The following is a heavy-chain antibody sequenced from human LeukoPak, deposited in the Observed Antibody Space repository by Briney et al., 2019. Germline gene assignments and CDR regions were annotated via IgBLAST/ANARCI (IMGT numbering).Heavy chain of an antibody. D-gene: IGHD6-13*01. CDR3: ARDQGSCGVSWYTGY. Sequence: ASVKVSCKASRYTFTGYYVHWMRPAPGHPLEWMGRINPDSGYTEYAQKFQGRAALISETSITTAYMDVSSLRYDDTAIYFCARDQGSCGVSWYTGYWGQGTLVTVSS. CDR1: RYTFTGYY. J-gene: IGHJ4*02. CDR2: INPDSGYT. V-gene: IGHV1-2*06.